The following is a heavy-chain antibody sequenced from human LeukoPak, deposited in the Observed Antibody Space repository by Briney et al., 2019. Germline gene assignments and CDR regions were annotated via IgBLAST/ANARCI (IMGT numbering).Heavy chain of an antibody. CDR2: INHSGST. D-gene: IGHD6-19*01. CDR1: GGSFSGYY. V-gene: IGHV4-34*01. Sequence: SETLSLTCAVYGGSFSGYYWSWIRQPPGKGLEWIGEINHSGSTNYNPSLKSRVTISVDTSKNQFPLKLSSVTAADTAVYYCARGLQSAVAPAQYFDLWGRGTLVTASS. CDR3: ARGLQSAVAPAQYFDL. J-gene: IGHJ2*01.